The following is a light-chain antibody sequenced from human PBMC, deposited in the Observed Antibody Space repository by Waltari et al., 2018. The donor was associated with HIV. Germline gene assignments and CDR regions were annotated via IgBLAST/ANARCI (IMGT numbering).Light chain of an antibody. CDR3: QSYDSSLSGSV. Sequence: QSVLTQPPSVSGAPGQRVTISCTGSSSNIGAGYDVHWYQQLPGTAPKLLIYGNNNRPSGAPDRSAASKSGTSASLAITGLQAEDEADYYCQSYDSSLSGSVFGGGTKLTVL. V-gene: IGLV1-40*01. CDR2: GNN. J-gene: IGLJ3*02. CDR1: SSNIGAGYD.